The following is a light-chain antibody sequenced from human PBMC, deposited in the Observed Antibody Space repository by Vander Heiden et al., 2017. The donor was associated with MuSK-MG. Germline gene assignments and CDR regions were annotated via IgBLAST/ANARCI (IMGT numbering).Light chain of an antibody. V-gene: IGKV1-39*01. J-gene: IGKJ3*01. CDR2: AAS. CDR3: QQSDSTPFT. CDR1: QSISSY. Sequence: DIQMTQSPSSLSASVGDRVTITCRASQSISSYLNWYQQKPGKAPKLLIYAASSLQSGVPSRFSGSGSGTDFTLTMSRLQPEDFATYYCQQSDSTPFTFGHGTNVDLK.